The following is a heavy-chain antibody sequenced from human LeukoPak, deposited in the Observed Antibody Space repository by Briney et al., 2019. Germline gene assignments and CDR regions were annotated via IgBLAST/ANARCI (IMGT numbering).Heavy chain of an antibody. D-gene: IGHD3-3*01. V-gene: IGHV7-4-1*02. Sequence: GASVKVSCKASGYTFTNYTLNWVRQAPGQGLEWMGWIDTNTGNPTYAQGFIGRFVFSLDTSVTTAYLQISRLKAEDTAVYYCARHRYDFWSGYPFDYWGQGTLVTVSS. CDR2: IDTNTGNP. CDR3: ARHRYDFWSGYPFDY. J-gene: IGHJ4*02. CDR1: GYTFTNYT.